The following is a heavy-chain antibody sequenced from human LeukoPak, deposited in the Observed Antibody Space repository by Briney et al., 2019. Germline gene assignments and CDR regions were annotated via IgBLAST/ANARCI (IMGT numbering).Heavy chain of an antibody. D-gene: IGHD3-22*01. J-gene: IGHJ4*02. CDR2: IKSKTDGGTT. Sequence: GESLKISCAASGFTFSNAWMSWVRQAPGKGLEWVGRIKSKTDGGTTDYAAPVKGRFTISRDDSKNTLYLQMNSLKTEDTAVYYCTTGSVTAYYYDSSGYYYFDYWGQGTLVTVSS. CDR1: GFTFSNAW. CDR3: TTGSVTAYYYDSSGYYYFDY. V-gene: IGHV3-15*01.